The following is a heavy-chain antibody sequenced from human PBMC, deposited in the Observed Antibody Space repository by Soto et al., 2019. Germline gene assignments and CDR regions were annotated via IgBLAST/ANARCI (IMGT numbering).Heavy chain of an antibody. CDR2: IYYSGST. V-gene: IGHV4-59*12. CDR3: ARSQTTVTSYDY. J-gene: IGHJ4*02. Sequence: PEETLSLTCTVSGGSISSYYWSWIRQPPGKGLEWIGYIYYSGSTNYNPSLKSRVTISVDTSKNQFSLKLSSVTAADTAVYYCARSQTTVTSYDYWGQGTLVTVSS. D-gene: IGHD4-17*01. CDR1: GGSISSYY.